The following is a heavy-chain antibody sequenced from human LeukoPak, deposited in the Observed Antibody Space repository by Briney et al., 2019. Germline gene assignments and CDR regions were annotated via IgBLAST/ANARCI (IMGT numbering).Heavy chain of an antibody. Sequence: GGSLRLSCAASGFTFSSYGMHWVRKPPGKGMDRVAVISFDGSNKYYADSVKGRFTISRDNSKNTLYLQMNSLRAEDTAVYYCAKARTMVRGVIDYWGQGTLVTVSS. V-gene: IGHV3-30*18. CDR1: GFTFSSYG. CDR3: AKARTMVRGVIDY. D-gene: IGHD3-10*01. CDR2: ISFDGSNK. J-gene: IGHJ4*02.